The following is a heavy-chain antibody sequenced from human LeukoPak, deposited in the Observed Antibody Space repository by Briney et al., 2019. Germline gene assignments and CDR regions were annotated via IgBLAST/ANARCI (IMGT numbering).Heavy chain of an antibody. V-gene: IGHV4-38-2*01. CDR3: AKRPDAFDI. J-gene: IGHJ3*02. CDR2: IYHSGST. CDR1: GYSIRSAY. Sequence: SETLSLTCAVSGYSIRSAYWGWIRQPPGKGLEWIGTIYHSGSTYYNPSLKSRVTISVEVSNNQFSLKLSSVTAADTAVYYSAKRPDAFDIWGQGTMVTVSS.